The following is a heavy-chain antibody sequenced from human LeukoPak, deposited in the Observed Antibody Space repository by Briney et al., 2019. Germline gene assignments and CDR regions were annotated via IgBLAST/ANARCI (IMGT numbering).Heavy chain of an antibody. CDR3: ARDYADYVGYFFFDY. CDR2: ICGGGETT. J-gene: IGHJ4*02. Sequence: RGGSLSLLCGVSVYPFNNYAMIGVRQSTGKGGEWVSSICGGGETTYYADSAKGRFTICRDNSQTTLYLQMNSLRAEDTAVYYCARDYADYVGYFFFDYGGQGTLVTVSS. CDR1: VYPFNNYA. D-gene: IGHD4-17*01. V-gene: IGHV3-23*01.